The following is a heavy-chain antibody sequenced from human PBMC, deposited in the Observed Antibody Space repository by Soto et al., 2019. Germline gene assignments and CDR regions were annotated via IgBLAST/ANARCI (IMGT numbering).Heavy chain of an antibody. J-gene: IGHJ3*02. CDR1: GGSISSGGYY. CDR2: IYYSGST. CDR3: ARALSSGYDYGAFDI. D-gene: IGHD5-12*01. Sequence: QVQLQESGPGLVKPSQTLSLTCTVSGGSISSGGYYWSWIRQHPGKGLEWIGYIYYSGSTYYNPSLKSRVTMXXDXSXXQFSLKLSSVTAADTAVYYCARALSSGYDYGAFDIWGQGTMVTVSS. V-gene: IGHV4-31*03.